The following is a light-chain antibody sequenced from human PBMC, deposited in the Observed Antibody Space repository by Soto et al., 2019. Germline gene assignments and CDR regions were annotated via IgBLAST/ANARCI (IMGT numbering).Light chain of an antibody. CDR2: DVS. J-gene: IGLJ1*01. CDR3: SSYTSDTTYV. Sequence: QSVLTQPASVSGSPGQSITISCTGTSSDVGAYNYASWYQQYPGEAPKVIIYDVSHRPAGVSNRFSGSKSGNTASLTISGLQTQDAADYCCSSYTSDTTYVFGTGTKVTVL. V-gene: IGLV2-14*01. CDR1: SSDVGAYNY.